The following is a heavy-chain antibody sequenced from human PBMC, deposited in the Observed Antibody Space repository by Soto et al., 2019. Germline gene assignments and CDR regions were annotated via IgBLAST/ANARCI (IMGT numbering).Heavy chain of an antibody. CDR1: GFSVANNY. V-gene: IGHV3-53*02. CDR2: TVLRGGT. J-gene: IGHJ6*02. CDR3: ARKPPSDIQGCALGMDV. D-gene: IGHD2-15*01. Sequence: EVQLVETGGSLIQPGGSLRLSCAASGFSVANNYMIWVRQPPGKGLEWVSTTVLRGGTNYAGSAKGRFTISRDTSKNTLYLQMNNLRAEDTAAYYCARKPPSDIQGCALGMDVWGQGTTVSVSS.